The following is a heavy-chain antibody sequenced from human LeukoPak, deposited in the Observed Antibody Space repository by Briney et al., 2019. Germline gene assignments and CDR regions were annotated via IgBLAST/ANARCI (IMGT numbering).Heavy chain of an antibody. CDR1: GYTFTSYD. CDR3: ARVPNIAVAGNLGC. D-gene: IGHD6-19*01. CDR2: ISAYNGNT. V-gene: IGHV1-18*01. J-gene: IGHJ4*02. Sequence: GASVKVSCKASGYTFTSYDINWVRQATGQGLEWMGWISAYNGNTNYAQKLQGRVTMTTDTSTSTAYMELRSLRSDDTAVYYCARVPNIAVAGNLGCWGQGTLVTVSS.